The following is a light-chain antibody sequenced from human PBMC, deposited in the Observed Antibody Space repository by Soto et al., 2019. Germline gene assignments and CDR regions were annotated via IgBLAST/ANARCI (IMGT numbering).Light chain of an antibody. CDR1: QSVGSTC. V-gene: IGKV3-20*01. CDR2: DTS. CDR3: QQCGVSPWT. J-gene: IGKJ1*01. Sequence: FVLTQSPVTLSLSPGEGATLSCRASQSVGSTCLAWYQQKPGQAPRLLIYDTSSRATGIPARFSGSGSGTDFTLTIIGLEPEDFAVYYCQQCGVSPWTFGQGTKVEI.